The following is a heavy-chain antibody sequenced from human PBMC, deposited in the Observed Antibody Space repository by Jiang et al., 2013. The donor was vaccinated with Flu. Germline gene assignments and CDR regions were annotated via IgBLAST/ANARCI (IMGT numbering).Heavy chain of an antibody. CDR3: ARHPTIGYTYGTYYFDY. D-gene: IGHD5-18*01. V-gene: IGHV5-51*01. CDR2: IYPGNSDI. CDR1: GYSFTNYW. J-gene: IGHJ4*02. Sequence: GYSFTNYWIAWVRQMPGKGLEWMAIIYPGNSDIRYSPSFQGQVTISVDKSISTAYLQWSSLKASDTAMYYCARHPTIGYTYGTYYFDYWGQGTLVTVSS.